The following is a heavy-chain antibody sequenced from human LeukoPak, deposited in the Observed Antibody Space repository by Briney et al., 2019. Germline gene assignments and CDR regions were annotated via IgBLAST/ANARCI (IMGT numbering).Heavy chain of an antibody. J-gene: IGHJ3*02. CDR1: GGSISSYY. CDR2: VFTSGSISGNT. CDR3: ARDRYYYDSSSYYSAFDN. V-gene: IGHV4-4*07. Sequence: SETLSLTCTVSGGSISSYYWSWIRQPPGKGLEWIGRVFTSGSISGNTNYNPSLKSRVTMSVDTSNNQFSLKLRSVTAADPALYYCARDRYYYDSSSYYSAFDNWGQGTMVTVSS. D-gene: IGHD3-22*01.